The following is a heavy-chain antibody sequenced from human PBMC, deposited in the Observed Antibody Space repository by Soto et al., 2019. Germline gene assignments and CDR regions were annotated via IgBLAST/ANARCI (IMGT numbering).Heavy chain of an antibody. CDR1: GGSFSGYY. CDR2: INHSGST. D-gene: IGHD5-18*01. J-gene: IGHJ5*02. CDR3: ARGKAYSYGYPWFDP. V-gene: IGHV4-34*01. Sequence: SETLSLTCAVYGGSFSGYYWSWIRQPPGKGLEWIGEINHSGSTNYNLSLKSRVTISVDTSKNQFSLKLSSVTAADTAVYYCARGKAYSYGYPWFDPWGQGTLVTVSS.